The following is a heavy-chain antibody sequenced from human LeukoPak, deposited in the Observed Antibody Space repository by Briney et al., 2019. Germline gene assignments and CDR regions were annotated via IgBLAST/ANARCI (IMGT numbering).Heavy chain of an antibody. CDR1: GDSVSSNSAA. J-gene: IGHJ2*01. CDR2: TYYRSKWYN. CDR3: ARGEYYYDSSGYYRHWYFDL. D-gene: IGHD3-22*01. Sequence: SQTLSLTCAISGDSVSSNSAAWNWIRQPPSRGLEWLGRTYYRSKWYNDYAVSVKSRITINPDTSKNQFSLQLNSVTPEDTAVYYCARGEYYYDSSGYYRHWYFDLWGRGTLVTVSS. V-gene: IGHV6-1*01.